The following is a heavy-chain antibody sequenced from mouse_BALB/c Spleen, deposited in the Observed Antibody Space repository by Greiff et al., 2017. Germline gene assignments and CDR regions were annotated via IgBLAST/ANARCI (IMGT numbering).Heavy chain of an antibody. D-gene: IGHD1-1*01. CDR2: IWAGGST. V-gene: IGHV2-9*02. J-gene: IGHJ4*01. CDR3: ARDRYYYGSSYPNYYAMDY. CDR1: GFSLTSYG. Sequence: VKLMESGPGLVAPSQSLSITCTVSGFSLTSYGVHWVRQPPGKGLEWLGVIWAGGSTNYNSALMSRLSISKDNSKSQVFLKMNSLQTDDTAMYYCARDRYYYGSSYPNYYAMDYWGQGTSVTVSS.